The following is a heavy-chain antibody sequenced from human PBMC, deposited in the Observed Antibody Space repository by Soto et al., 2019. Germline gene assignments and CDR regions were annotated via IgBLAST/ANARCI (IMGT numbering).Heavy chain of an antibody. V-gene: IGHV4-59*13. J-gene: IGHJ4*02. D-gene: IGHD3-16*01. CDR3: ASVTFGGVVLAH. Sequence: SETLSLTCTVSAASFSKYYWSWIRQPPGKGLEWIGYIYFNGNTNYNPSLKRRVTISVDTSKKQISLNLTSVTDADTAVYFCASVTFGGVVLAHWGQGTLVTVSS. CDR1: AASFSKYY. CDR2: IYFNGNT.